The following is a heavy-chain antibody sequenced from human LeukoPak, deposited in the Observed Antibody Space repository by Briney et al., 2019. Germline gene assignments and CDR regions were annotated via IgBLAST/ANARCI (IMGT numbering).Heavy chain of an antibody. J-gene: IGHJ6*03. Sequence: SVKVSCKASGGTFSSYAISWVRQAPGQGLEWVGGIIPIFGTANYAQKFQGRVTITTDESTSTAYMELSSLRSEDTAVYYCARDVIMAGITGTTSLATADYYYMDVWGKGTTVTVSS. CDR1: GGTFSSYA. CDR3: ARDVIMAGITGTTSLATADYYYMDV. V-gene: IGHV1-69*05. CDR2: IIPIFGTA. D-gene: IGHD1-7*01.